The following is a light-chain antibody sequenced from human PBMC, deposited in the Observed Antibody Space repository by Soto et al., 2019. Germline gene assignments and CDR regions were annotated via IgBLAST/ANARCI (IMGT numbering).Light chain of an antibody. CDR1: SSNIGAGYP. J-gene: IGLJ2*01. Sequence: QLVLTQPPSVSGAPGQRVTISCTGSSSNIGAGYPVHWYQQLPGTAPKLLIFANSNRPSGVPDRFSGSKSATSASLAITGLQAEDEADYYCQSYDSRLSVVFGGGTKLTVL. CDR3: QSYDSRLSVV. CDR2: ANS. V-gene: IGLV1-40*01.